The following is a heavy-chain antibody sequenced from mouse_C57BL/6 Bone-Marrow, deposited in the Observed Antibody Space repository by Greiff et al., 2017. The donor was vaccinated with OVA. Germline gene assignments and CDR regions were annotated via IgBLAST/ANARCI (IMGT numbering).Heavy chain of an antibody. V-gene: IGHV5-12*01. CDR1: GFTFSDYY. D-gene: IGHD3-2*02. CDR2: ISNGGGST. Sequence: EVQGVESGGGLVQPGGSLKLSCAASGFTFSDYYMYWVRQTPEKRLEWVAYISNGGGSTYYPDTVKGRFTISRDNAKNTLYLQMSRLKSEDTAMYYCARRSDSSGLLDYWGQGTTLTVSS. CDR3: ARRSDSSGLLDY. J-gene: IGHJ2*01.